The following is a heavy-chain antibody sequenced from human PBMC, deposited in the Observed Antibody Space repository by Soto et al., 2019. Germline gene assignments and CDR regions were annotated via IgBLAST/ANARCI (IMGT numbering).Heavy chain of an antibody. CDR2: ISAYNGNT. D-gene: IGHD3-22*01. CDR1: GYTFASYA. CDR3: ARDETYYYDSSGQTGYGMDV. Sequence: ASVKVSCKASGYTFASYAISWMRQAPGQGLEWMGWISAYNGNTNYAQKLQGRVTMTTDTSTSTAYMELRSLRSDDTAVYYCARDETYYYDSSGQTGYGMDVWGQGTTVTVSS. V-gene: IGHV1-18*01. J-gene: IGHJ6*02.